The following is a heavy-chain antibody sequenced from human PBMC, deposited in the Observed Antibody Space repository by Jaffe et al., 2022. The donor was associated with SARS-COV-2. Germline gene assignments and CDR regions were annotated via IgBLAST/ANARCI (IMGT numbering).Heavy chain of an antibody. CDR2: ITTDTGNP. J-gene: IGHJ4*02. Sequence: QVQLVQSGSELKTPGASVKVSCKASGYMFTKYAISWVRQAPGQGLEWMGWITTDTGNPTYAQDFAGRLLFSLDTSVSTAYLQITNVKAEDTATYYCARVGETSGYGLFDHWGQGTVVTVSS. CDR1: GYMFTKYA. V-gene: IGHV7-4-1*02. D-gene: IGHD5-12*01. CDR3: ARVGETSGYGLFDH.